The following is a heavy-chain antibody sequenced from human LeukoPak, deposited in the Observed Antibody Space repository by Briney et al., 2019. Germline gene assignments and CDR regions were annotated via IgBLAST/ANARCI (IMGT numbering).Heavy chain of an antibody. D-gene: IGHD4/OR15-4a*01. J-gene: IGHJ4*02. CDR1: GGSFSSYY. Sequence: TSETLSLTCAVYGGSFSSYYWSWVRQPPGKGLEWIGEINHSGSTNYNPSLKSRVTISRDTSKNHFSLKLNSVTAADTAVYYCASILYGANGFDYWGQGALVTVSS. V-gene: IGHV4-34*01. CDR2: INHSGST. CDR3: ASILYGANGFDY.